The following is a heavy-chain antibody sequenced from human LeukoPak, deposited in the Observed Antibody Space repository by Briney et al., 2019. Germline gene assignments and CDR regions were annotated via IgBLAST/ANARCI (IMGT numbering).Heavy chain of an antibody. CDR1: GFTFSSYA. CDR3: AREPSITIFGVETNWFDP. Sequence: GGSLRLSCAASGFTFSSYAMSWVRQAPGKGLEWVSAISGSGGSTYYADSVKGRFTISRDNSKNTLYLQMNSLRAEDTAVYYCAREPSITIFGVETNWFDPWGQGTLVTVSS. D-gene: IGHD3-3*01. J-gene: IGHJ5*02. CDR2: ISGSGGST. V-gene: IGHV3-23*01.